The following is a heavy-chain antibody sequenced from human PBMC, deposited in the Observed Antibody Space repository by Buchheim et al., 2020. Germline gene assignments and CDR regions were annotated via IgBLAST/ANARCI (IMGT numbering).Heavy chain of an antibody. V-gene: IGHV4-34*01. Sequence: QVQLQESGPGLVKPSETLSLTCTVSGGSISSYYWSWIRQPPGKGLEWIGEINHSGSTNYNPSLKSRVTISVDTSKNQFSLKLSSVTAADTAVYYCARVRWSRLIDYWGQGTL. D-gene: IGHD4-23*01. CDR3: ARVRWSRLIDY. CDR2: INHSGST. CDR1: GGSISSYY. J-gene: IGHJ4*02.